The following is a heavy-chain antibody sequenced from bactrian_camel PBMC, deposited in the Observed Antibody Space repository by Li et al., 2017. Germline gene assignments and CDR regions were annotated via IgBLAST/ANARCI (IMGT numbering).Heavy chain of an antibody. CDR1: ALGDYR. CDR3: AADLHGGSWHTDGIGY. J-gene: IGHJ6*01. D-gene: IGHD2*01. Sequence: QLVESGGGLVQPGRSVRLSCVASALGDYRMYRVRQAPGKGLEWVSTIPRGSETTYYVDSVKGRFAVSRDNANNTVNLMMNSLKADDTGVYYCAADLHGGSWHTDGIGYWGQGTQVTVS. CDR2: IPRGSETT. V-gene: IGHV3S25*01.